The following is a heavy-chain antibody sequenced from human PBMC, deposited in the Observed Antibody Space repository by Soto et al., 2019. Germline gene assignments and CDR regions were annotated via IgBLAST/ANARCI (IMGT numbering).Heavy chain of an antibody. CDR2: IYYSGIT. CDR3: ARGSSGYFCVFDY. CDR1: SGSISTYY. Sequence: QVQLQESGPGLVKPSETLSLTCTVSSGSISTYYWNWIRQPPGKGLEWIGNIYYSGITNYNPSLKSRVTISVDTSKNQFSLKLSSVTAADTAVYYCARGSSGYFCVFDYWGQGTLVTVSS. V-gene: IGHV4-59*01. J-gene: IGHJ4*02. D-gene: IGHD3-22*01.